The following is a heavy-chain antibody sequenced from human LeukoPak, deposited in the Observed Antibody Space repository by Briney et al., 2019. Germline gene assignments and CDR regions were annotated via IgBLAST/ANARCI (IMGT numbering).Heavy chain of an antibody. CDR1: GFTVSSNY. CDR3: AKETPHYYDSSGYGDAFDI. CDR2: IYSGGST. Sequence: PGGSLRLSCAAPGFTVSSNYMSWVRQAPGKGLEWVSVIYSGGSTYYTDSVKGRSTISRDNSKNTLYLQMNSLRAEDTAVCYCAKETPHYYDSSGYGDAFDIWGQGTMVTVSS. D-gene: IGHD3-22*01. V-gene: IGHV3-53*05. J-gene: IGHJ3*02.